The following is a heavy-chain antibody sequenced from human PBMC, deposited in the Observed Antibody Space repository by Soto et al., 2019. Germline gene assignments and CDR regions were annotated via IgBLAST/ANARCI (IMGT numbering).Heavy chain of an antibody. CDR1: GFTFSSYG. V-gene: IGHV3-33*01. Sequence: QVQLVESGGGVVQPGRSLRLSCAASGFTFSSYGMHWVRQAPGKGLEWVAVIWYDGSNKYYADSVKGRFTISRDNSKNTLYLQMNSLRAEDTAVYYCARAPIWSGYYGDYWGQGTLVTVSS. CDR3: ARAPIWSGYYGDY. CDR2: IWYDGSNK. D-gene: IGHD3-3*01. J-gene: IGHJ4*02.